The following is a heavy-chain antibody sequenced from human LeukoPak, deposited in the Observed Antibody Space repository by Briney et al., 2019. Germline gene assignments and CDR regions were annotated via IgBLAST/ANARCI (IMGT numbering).Heavy chain of an antibody. V-gene: IGHV1-2*02. Sequence: ASVKVSCKASGYTFTNYYIHWARQAPGQGLEWMGWINPTSGATNYAQKFQGRVTMTRDTSISTAYMELSSLRFDDTALYYCVRRQGGGWYGFGYWGQGTLVTVSS. CDR1: GYTFTNYY. CDR3: VRRQGGGWYGFGY. J-gene: IGHJ4*02. D-gene: IGHD6-19*01. CDR2: INPTSGAT.